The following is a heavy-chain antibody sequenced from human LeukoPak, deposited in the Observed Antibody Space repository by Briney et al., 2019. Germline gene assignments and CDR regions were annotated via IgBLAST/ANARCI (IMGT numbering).Heavy chain of an antibody. J-gene: IGHJ4*02. CDR1: NDSISPLY. Sequence: SETLSLTCTVSNDSISPLYWGWIRQPPGKGLQFIGYIFYSGTTNFNPSLKRRGTLSVDTSKNQFSLRLDSVTAAATAVYYCARGGSPAKYYFDSWGQGTLVTVSS. V-gene: IGHV4-59*11. CDR2: IFYSGTT. D-gene: IGHD2-2*01. CDR3: ARGGSPAKYYFDS.